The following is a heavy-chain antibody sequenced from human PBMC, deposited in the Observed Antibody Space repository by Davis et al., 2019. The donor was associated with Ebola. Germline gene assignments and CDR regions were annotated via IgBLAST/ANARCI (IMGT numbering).Heavy chain of an antibody. CDR3: TAAAGIFDY. CDR2: ISGSGGST. J-gene: IGHJ4*02. V-gene: IGHV3-23*01. CDR1: GFTFSSYA. D-gene: IGHD6-13*01. Sequence: GESLKISCAASGFTFSSYAISWVRQAPGKGLEWVSAISGSGGSTYYADSVKGRFTISRDNSKNTLYLQMNSLRAEDTAVYYCTAAAGIFDYWGQGTLVTVSS.